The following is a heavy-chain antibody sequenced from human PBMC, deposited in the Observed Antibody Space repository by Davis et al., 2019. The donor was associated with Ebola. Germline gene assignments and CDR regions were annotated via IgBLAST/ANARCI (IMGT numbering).Heavy chain of an antibody. D-gene: IGHD2-15*01. J-gene: IGHJ6*02. CDR2: IIPMLGIA. Sequence: AASVKVSCKASGGTFSSYATSWVRQAPGQGLEWMGRIIPMLGIANYAQKFQGRVTITADKSTSTAYMELSSLRSEDTAVYYCAREGIVVVVAATNDYYGMDVWGQGTTVTVSS. V-gene: IGHV1-69*04. CDR1: GGTFSSYA. CDR3: AREGIVVVVAATNDYYGMDV.